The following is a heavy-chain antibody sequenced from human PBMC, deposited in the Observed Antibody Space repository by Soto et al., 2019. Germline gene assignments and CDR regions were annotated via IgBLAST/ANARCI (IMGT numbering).Heavy chain of an antibody. CDR3: ARDRIQLWEYYYYCYMDV. Sequence: ASVKVSCKASGYTFTSYAMHWVRRAPGQRLEWMGWINAGNGNTKYSQKFQGRVTITRDTSASTAYMELSSLRSEDTAVYYCARDRIQLWEYYYYCYMDVWGKGTTVTVSS. D-gene: IGHD5-18*01. J-gene: IGHJ6*03. V-gene: IGHV1-3*01. CDR1: GYTFTSYA. CDR2: INAGNGNT.